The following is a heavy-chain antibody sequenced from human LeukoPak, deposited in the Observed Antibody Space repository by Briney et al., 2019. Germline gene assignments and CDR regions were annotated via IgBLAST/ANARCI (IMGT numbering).Heavy chain of an antibody. J-gene: IGHJ4*02. V-gene: IGHV1-3*01. Sequence: ASVKVSCKASGYTFTSHAMHWVRQAPGQRLEWMGWINAGNGNTKYSQKFQGRVTITRDTSASTAYMELSSLRSEDTAVYYCARDGSAAMAHYFDYWGQGTLVTVSS. CDR2: INAGNGNT. CDR3: ARDGSAAMAHYFDY. D-gene: IGHD5-18*01. CDR1: GYTFTSHA.